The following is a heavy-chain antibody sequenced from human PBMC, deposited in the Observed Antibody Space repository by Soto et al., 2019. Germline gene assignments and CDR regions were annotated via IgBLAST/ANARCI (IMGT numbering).Heavy chain of an antibody. V-gene: IGHV1-18*01. CDR2: ISAYNGNT. J-gene: IGHJ4*02. D-gene: IGHD6-13*01. Sequence: QVQLVQSGAEVKKPGASVKVSCKASGYTFTSYGISWVRQAPGQGLEWMGWISAYNGNTNYAQKLQSRVTXNTFTXXSTAYMELRSLRSDDTAVYYCARDTSGYSSSWTDYWGQGTLVTVSS. CDR1: GYTFTSYG. CDR3: ARDTSGYSSSWTDY.